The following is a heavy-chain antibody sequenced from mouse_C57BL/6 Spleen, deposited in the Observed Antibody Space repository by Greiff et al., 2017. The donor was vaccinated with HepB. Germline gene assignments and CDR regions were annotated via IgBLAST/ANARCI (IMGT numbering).Heavy chain of an antibody. CDR1: GYTFTSYW. J-gene: IGHJ3*01. V-gene: IGHV1-64*01. D-gene: IGHD2-4*01. CDR3: ARGGPLYYDYEVFAY. Sequence: QVQLQQPGAELVKPGASVKLSCKASGYTFTSYWMHWVKQRPGQGLEWIGMIHPNSGSTNYNEKFKSKATLTVDKSSSTAYMQLSSLTSEDSAVYYCARGGPLYYDYEVFAYWGQGTLVTVSA. CDR2: IHPNSGST.